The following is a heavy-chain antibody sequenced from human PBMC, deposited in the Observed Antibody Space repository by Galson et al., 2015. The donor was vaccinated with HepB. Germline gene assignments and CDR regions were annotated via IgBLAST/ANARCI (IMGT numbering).Heavy chain of an antibody. CDR1: GYTLTELS. Sequence: SVKVSCKASGYTLTELSMHWVRQAPGKGLEWMGGFDPEDGETIYAQKFQGRVTMTEDTSTDTAYMELSSLRSENTAVYYCATDIAVAVNAGYNYWGQGTLVTVSS. CDR2: FDPEDGET. D-gene: IGHD6-19*01. V-gene: IGHV1-24*01. J-gene: IGHJ4*02. CDR3: ATDIAVAVNAGYNY.